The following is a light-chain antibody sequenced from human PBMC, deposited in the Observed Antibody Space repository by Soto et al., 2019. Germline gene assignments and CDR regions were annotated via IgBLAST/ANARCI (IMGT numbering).Light chain of an antibody. CDR3: QQYDNVPIT. Sequence: DIQLTQSPSSLSASVGDRVTVTCQASQDISKYLNWYQQKPGKAPKLLIYDASNLETGVPSRFSGSGYGTDFTFTISSLQPEDVAAYYCQQYDNVPITFGQGTRLEIK. J-gene: IGKJ5*01. CDR2: DAS. V-gene: IGKV1-33*01. CDR1: QDISKY.